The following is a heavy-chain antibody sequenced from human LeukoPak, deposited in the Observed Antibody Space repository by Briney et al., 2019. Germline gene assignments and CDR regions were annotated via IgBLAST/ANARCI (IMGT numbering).Heavy chain of an antibody. V-gene: IGHV3-23*01. Sequence: GGSLRLSCAASGFTLSSYAMSWVRQAPGKGLEWVSAISGSGGSTYYADSVKGRFTISRDNSKNTLYLQMNSLRAEDTAVYYCAKASIWFGFFDIWGQGTMVTVSS. D-gene: IGHD3-10*01. CDR1: GFTLSSYA. CDR3: AKASIWFGFFDI. J-gene: IGHJ3*02. CDR2: ISGSGGST.